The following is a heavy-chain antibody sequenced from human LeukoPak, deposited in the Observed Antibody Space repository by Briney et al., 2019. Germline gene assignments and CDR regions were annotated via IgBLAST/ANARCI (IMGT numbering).Heavy chain of an antibody. D-gene: IGHD2-15*01. CDR3: ARIRSRGPYYFDY. J-gene: IGHJ4*02. Sequence: SQTLSLTCSVSTGSIRSAGYYWSWVRQLPGKGLEWIGYIYYSGSTHYNPSLKSRITISVDTSKNQFSLKLSSVTAADTAVYYCARIRSRGPYYFDYWGQGTRVTVSS. CDR1: TGSIRSAGYY. V-gene: IGHV4-31*03. CDR2: IYYSGST.